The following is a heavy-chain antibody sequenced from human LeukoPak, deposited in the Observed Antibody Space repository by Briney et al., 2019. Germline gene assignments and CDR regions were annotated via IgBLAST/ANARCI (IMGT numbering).Heavy chain of an antibody. Sequence: SETLSLTCAVSVGSNSSSNWWSWVRQPPEKGLEWIGEIYHSGSTNYNPSLKSRVTISVDKSKNQFSLKLSSVTAADTAVYYCARSYYDADGGYYFDYWGQGTLVTVSS. CDR3: ARSYYDADGGYYFDY. D-gene: IGHD3-22*01. J-gene: IGHJ4*02. CDR2: IYHSGST. CDR1: VGSNSSSNW. V-gene: IGHV4-4*02.